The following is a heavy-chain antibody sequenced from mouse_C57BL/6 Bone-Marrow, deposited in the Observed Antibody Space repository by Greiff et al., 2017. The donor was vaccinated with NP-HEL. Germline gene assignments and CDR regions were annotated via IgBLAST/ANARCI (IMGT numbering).Heavy chain of an antibody. D-gene: IGHD2-4*01. J-gene: IGHJ3*01. CDR3: ASPYDYDVAWFAY. Sequence: EVHLVESGGDLVKPGGSLKLSCAASGFTFSSYGMSWVRQTPDQRLEWVATISSGGSYTYYPDSVKGRCTISRDNAKNTLYLQMSSLKSEDAAMYYCASPYDYDVAWFAYWGQGTLVTVSA. CDR1: GFTFSSYG. CDR2: ISSGGSYT. V-gene: IGHV5-6*01.